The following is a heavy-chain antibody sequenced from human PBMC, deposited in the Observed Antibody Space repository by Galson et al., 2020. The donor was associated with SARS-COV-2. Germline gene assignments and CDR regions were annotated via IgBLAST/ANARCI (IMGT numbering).Heavy chain of an antibody. CDR3: AKDEKLPWFAEFSFYYMDV. Sequence: GGSLRLSCAASGLTFSSYGMHWVRQGPGKGLEWLSSIRDDGSNKEYADSVKGRFTISRDNSKNTLYLQMNSLRAEDTAVYYCAKDEKLPWFAEFSFYYMDVWGKGTTVTISS. CDR2: IRDDGSNK. J-gene: IGHJ6*03. V-gene: IGHV3-30*02. D-gene: IGHD3-10*01. CDR1: GLTFSSYG.